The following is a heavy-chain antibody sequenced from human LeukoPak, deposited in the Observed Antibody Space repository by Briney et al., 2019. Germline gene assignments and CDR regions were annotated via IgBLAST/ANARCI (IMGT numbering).Heavy chain of an antibody. CDR3: ARGLYGMDV. J-gene: IGHJ6*02. CDR1: GGSISNYY. D-gene: IGHD5-12*01. CDR2: IFYSGST. Sequence: SETLSLTCAVSGGSISNYYWSWIRQPPGKGLEWLGYIFYSGSTNYNPSLKSRVTISVDTSKNQFSLKVNPVTAADTAVYYCARGLYGMDVWGQGTTVTVSS. V-gene: IGHV4-59*08.